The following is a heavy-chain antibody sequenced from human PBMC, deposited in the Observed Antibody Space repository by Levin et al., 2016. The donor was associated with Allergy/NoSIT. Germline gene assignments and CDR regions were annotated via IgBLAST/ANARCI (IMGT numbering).Heavy chain of an antibody. Sequence: WIRQPPGKGLEWIGTISYSGRTYYTPSLRSRVTISVDTSRNQFSLKLRSVTAADTAVFYCARGRSGDDGDFPSPHLFDYWGQGTLVTVSS. CDR2: ISYSGRT. J-gene: IGHJ4*02. CDR3: ARGRSGDDGDFPSPHLFDY. D-gene: IGHD4-17*01. V-gene: IGHV4-39*01.